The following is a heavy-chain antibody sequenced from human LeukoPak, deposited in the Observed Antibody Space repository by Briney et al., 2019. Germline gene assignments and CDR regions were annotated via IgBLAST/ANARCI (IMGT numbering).Heavy chain of an antibody. CDR3: ARDLGGSYFYGGMGFDY. CDR1: GFTFSSYG. D-gene: IGHD1-26*01. Sequence: GGSLRLSCAASGFTFSSYGMHWVRQAPGKGLEWVAFIRYDGSNKYYADSVKGRFTISRDNAKNSLYLQMNSLRAEDTAVYYCARDLGGSYFYGGMGFDYWGQGTLVTVSS. V-gene: IGHV3-30*02. J-gene: IGHJ4*02. CDR2: IRYDGSNK.